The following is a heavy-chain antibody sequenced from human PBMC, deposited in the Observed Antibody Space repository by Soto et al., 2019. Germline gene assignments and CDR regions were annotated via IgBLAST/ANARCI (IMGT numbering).Heavy chain of an antibody. J-gene: IGHJ6*02. CDR3: ARLSRDTAMYYYGMDV. Sequence: GESLKISCKGSGYSFTSYWISWVRQMPGKGLEWMGRIDPSDSYTNYSPSFQGHVTISADKSISTAYLQWSSLKAPDTAMYYCARLSRDTAMYYYGMDVWGQGTTVTVSS. D-gene: IGHD5-18*01. CDR2: IDPSDSYT. V-gene: IGHV5-10-1*01. CDR1: GYSFTSYW.